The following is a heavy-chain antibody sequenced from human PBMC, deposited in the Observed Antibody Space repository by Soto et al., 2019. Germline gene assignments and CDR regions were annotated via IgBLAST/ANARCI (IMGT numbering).Heavy chain of an antibody. CDR3: AGDSGDYIWGSYFSGGAFDI. CDR1: GFTFSSYW. Sequence: GALRLSCAASGFTFSSYWMSWVRQAPGKGLEWVANIKQEGSEKYYVDSVKGRFTISRDNAKNSLYLQMNSLRDEDTAVYYCAGDSGDYIWGSYFSGGAFDIWGQGTMVTVSS. J-gene: IGHJ3*02. V-gene: IGHV3-7*01. D-gene: IGHD3-16*01. CDR2: IKQEGSEK.